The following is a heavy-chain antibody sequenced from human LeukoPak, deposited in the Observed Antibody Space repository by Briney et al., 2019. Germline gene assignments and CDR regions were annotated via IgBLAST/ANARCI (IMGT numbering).Heavy chain of an antibody. J-gene: IGHJ4*02. V-gene: IGHV1-18*01. CDR1: GYTFTIYG. D-gene: IGHD6-19*01. Sequence: ASVKVSCKASGYTFTIYGISWVRQAPGQGVEWMGWISAYNGNTNYAQNLQGRVTMTTDTSTSTAYMELRSLRSDDSAVYYCARDRDIAVAGTLDYWGQGTLVTVSS. CDR2: ISAYNGNT. CDR3: ARDRDIAVAGTLDY.